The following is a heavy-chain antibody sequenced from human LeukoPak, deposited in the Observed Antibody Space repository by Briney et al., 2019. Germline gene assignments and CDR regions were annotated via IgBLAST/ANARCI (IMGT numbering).Heavy chain of an antibody. CDR3: ARDHGYCSSTSCYSDAFDI. CDR1: GGSISSYY. Sequence: SETLSLTCTVSGGSISSYYWSWIRKPPGKGLEWIGYIYYSGSTNYNPSLKSRVTISVDTSKNQFSLKLSSVTAADTAVYYCARDHGYCSSTSCYSDAFDIWGQGTMVTVSS. V-gene: IGHV4-59*01. CDR2: IYYSGST. D-gene: IGHD2-2*02. J-gene: IGHJ3*02.